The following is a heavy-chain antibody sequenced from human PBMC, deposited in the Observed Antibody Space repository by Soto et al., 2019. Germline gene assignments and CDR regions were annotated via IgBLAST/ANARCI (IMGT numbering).Heavy chain of an antibody. J-gene: IGHJ6*02. CDR2: IYWNDDK. Sequence: SGPTLVNPTQTLTLTCTFSGFSLSTSGVGVGWIRQPPGKALEWLALIYWNDDKRYSPSLKSRLTITKDTSKNQVALTMTNMDPVDTATYYCAHTDQDSSSWEAALGMDVWGQGTTVTVSS. V-gene: IGHV2-5*01. D-gene: IGHD6-13*01. CDR1: GFSLSTSGVG. CDR3: AHTDQDSSSWEAALGMDV.